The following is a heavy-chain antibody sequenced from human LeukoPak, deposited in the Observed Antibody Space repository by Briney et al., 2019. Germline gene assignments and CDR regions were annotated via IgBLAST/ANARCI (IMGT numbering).Heavy chain of an antibody. V-gene: IGHV4-30-2*01. D-gene: IGHD3-22*01. CDR1: GGSISSSGYS. CDR2: IYHSGSA. Sequence: SETLSLTCAVSGGSISSSGYSWTWIRQPRGKGLEWIGYIYHSGSAYYDPSLKSRVTISLDRSKNQFSLKLSSVTAADTAVYYCARPFSDYYGAWLDPWGQGTLVTVSS. J-gene: IGHJ5*02. CDR3: ARPFSDYYGAWLDP.